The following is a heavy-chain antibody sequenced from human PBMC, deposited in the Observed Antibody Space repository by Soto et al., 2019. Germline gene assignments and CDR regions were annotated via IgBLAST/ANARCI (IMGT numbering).Heavy chain of an antibody. J-gene: IGHJ4*01. CDR3: ARTGYSTGFYFYFAF. V-gene: IGHV1-3*01. CDR2: INAASGNT. Sequence: GASVKLSCKASGYTIINYAIHWVRQAPGQGLERMGLINAASGNTAYPQKFQDRVTITRDRSASTAYMDLSSLGSEDTAIYYCARTGYSTGFYFYFAFFGHGTLVSVSP. CDR1: GYTIINYA. D-gene: IGHD2-8*02.